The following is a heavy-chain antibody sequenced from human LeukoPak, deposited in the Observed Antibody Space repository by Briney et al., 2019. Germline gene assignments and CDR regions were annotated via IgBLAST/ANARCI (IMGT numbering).Heavy chain of an antibody. V-gene: IGHV1-69*05. J-gene: IGHJ5*02. Sequence: ASVKVSREASGGTFSSYANSWVRQAPGQGLEWVGGIIPIFGTANYAQKFQGRVTITTDESTSTAYMELSSLRSEDTAVYYCARTRGPRGFDPWGQGTLVTVSS. CDR1: GGTFSSYA. CDR2: IIPIFGTA. CDR3: ARTRGPRGFDP. D-gene: IGHD1-26*01.